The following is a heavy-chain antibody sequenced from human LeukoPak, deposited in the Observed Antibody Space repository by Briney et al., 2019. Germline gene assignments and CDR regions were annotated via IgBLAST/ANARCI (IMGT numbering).Heavy chain of an antibody. CDR1: GFTFSSYW. V-gene: IGHV3-74*01. Sequence: GSLRLSCAASGFTFSSYWMHWVRQAPGKGLVWVSHINSDGSSTTYADSVKGRFTISRDNAKNTLYLQMNSLRAEDTAVYYCAREWNDFWSGYYSPWGQGTLVTVSS. CDR2: INSDGSST. D-gene: IGHD3-3*01. CDR3: AREWNDFWSGYYSP. J-gene: IGHJ5*02.